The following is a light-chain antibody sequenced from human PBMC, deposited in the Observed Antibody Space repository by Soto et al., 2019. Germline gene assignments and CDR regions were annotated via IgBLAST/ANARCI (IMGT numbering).Light chain of an antibody. CDR3: AAWDDSLNGVV. J-gene: IGLJ2*01. CDR1: SSNVGNNA. V-gene: IGLV1-36*01. Sequence: QSVLTQPPSVSEAPRQRVTISCSGSSSNVGNNAVSWYQQLPGKAPKVLIYYNSLLASGVSDRFSGSKSGTSASLAIRGLQSEDEADYFCAAWDDSLNGVVFGGGTKLTVL. CDR2: YNS.